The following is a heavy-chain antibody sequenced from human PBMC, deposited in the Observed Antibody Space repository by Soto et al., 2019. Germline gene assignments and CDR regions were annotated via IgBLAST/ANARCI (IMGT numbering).Heavy chain of an antibody. V-gene: IGHV5-10-1*01. D-gene: IGHD3-16*01. CDR1: GYSFTSYW. J-gene: IGHJ4*02. Sequence: PGESLKISCKGSGYSFTSYWISWVRQMPGKGLEWMGRIAPSDSYTNYSPSFQGHVAFSVDKSISTAYLEWSSLKASDTAMYYCARNSLLPSVMPGDAWGQGTLVTVSS. CDR3: ARNSLLPSVMPGDA. CDR2: IAPSDSYT.